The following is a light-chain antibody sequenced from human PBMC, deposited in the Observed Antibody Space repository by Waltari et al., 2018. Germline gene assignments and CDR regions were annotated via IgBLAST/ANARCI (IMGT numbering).Light chain of an antibody. CDR1: QSVTNS. CDR3: QQRSNWPRT. CDR2: SAS. Sequence: SCRASQSVTNSLAWYQQKPGQAPMVPLYSASNRATGVPARFSGSGSWTDFTLTISSLGPEDFAVYYCQQRSNWPRTFGQGTKVEVK. J-gene: IGKJ1*01. V-gene: IGKV3-11*01.